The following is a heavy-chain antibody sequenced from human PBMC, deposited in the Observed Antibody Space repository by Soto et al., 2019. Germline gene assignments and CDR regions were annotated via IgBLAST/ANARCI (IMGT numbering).Heavy chain of an antibody. CDR2: IKQDGSEK. Sequence: GGSLRLSCAASGFTFSSYWMSWVRQAPGKGLEWVANIKQDGSEKYYVDSVKGRFTISRDNSKNTLYLQMNSLRAEDTAVYYCARGQDYYGSGNFDYWGQGTLVTVSS. CDR3: ARGQDYYGSGNFDY. CDR1: GFTFSSYW. D-gene: IGHD3-10*01. V-gene: IGHV3-7*01. J-gene: IGHJ4*02.